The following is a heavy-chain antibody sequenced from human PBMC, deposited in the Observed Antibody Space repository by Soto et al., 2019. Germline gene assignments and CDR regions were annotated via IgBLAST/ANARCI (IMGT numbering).Heavy chain of an antibody. Sequence: GGSVKVSCKASGYTFTDSYIHWVRQAPGKGLEWMGWISPSSGATQYAQKFQGWVTVTRDTSTSTVYLDVSRLKSDGSAVYYCARELYDNGPSGLDVRGQGTTVTVSS. CDR3: ARELYDNGPSGLDV. V-gene: IGHV1-2*04. D-gene: IGHD3-22*01. CDR1: GYTFTDSY. J-gene: IGHJ6*02. CDR2: ISPSSGAT.